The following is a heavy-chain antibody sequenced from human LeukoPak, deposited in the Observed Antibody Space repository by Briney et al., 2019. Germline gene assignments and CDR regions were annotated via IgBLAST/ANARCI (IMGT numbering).Heavy chain of an antibody. CDR2: IYHGGST. V-gene: IGHV4-59*01. CDR3: ARGRYYYDSSGYPYNWFDP. Sequence: KPSETLSVTCIVSRGSISSYYWSWIRQPPGKGLEWIGYIYHGGSTNYNPSLKSRVTISGDTPKNKFFLNLSSVTAADTAMYYCARGRYYYDSSGYPYNWFDPWGQGTLVTVSS. D-gene: IGHD3-22*01. J-gene: IGHJ5*02. CDR1: RGSISSYY.